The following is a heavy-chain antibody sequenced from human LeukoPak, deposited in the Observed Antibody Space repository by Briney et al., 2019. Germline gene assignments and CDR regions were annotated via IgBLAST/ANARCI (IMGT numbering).Heavy chain of an antibody. Sequence: PGGSLRLSCAASGFTFSSYGMSWVRQPPGKGLEWIGEINHSGSTNYNPSLKSRVTISVDTSKNQFSLKLSSVTAADTAVYYCARQGNCSGGSCYSVYRRNWFDPWGQGTLVTVSS. V-gene: IGHV4-34*01. CDR3: ARQGNCSGGSCYSVYRRNWFDP. J-gene: IGHJ5*02. CDR1: GFTFSSYG. CDR2: INHSGST. D-gene: IGHD2-15*01.